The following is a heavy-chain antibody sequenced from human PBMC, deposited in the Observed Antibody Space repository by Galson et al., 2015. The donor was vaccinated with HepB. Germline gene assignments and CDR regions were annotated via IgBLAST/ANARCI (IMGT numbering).Heavy chain of an antibody. CDR2: INVGNGNT. V-gene: IGHV1-3*01. CDR3: AREGATGYPYETFDI. D-gene: IGHD5-12*01. J-gene: IGHJ3*02. Sequence: SVKVSCKSSGYTFPRHAIHWVRQAPGQRLEWMGWINVGNGNTTYSQKFQGRLTISRDISASTAYMELRSLRFEDTAVYFCAREGATGYPYETFDIWGQGTMVTGSS. CDR1: GYTFPRHA.